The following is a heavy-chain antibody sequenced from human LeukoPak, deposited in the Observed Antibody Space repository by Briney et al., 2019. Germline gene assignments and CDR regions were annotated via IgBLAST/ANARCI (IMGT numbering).Heavy chain of an antibody. J-gene: IGHJ4*02. Sequence: ASVKVSCKASGYTFTTYAMHWVRQAPGQRLEWMGWINAGNGNTKYSQKFQARVTITRDTSASTAHMELSSLRSEDTAVYYCARDPIGSRWPYYFDYWGQGTLVTVSS. V-gene: IGHV1-3*01. CDR2: INAGNGNT. CDR1: GYTFTTYA. D-gene: IGHD6-13*01. CDR3: ARDPIGSRWPYYFDY.